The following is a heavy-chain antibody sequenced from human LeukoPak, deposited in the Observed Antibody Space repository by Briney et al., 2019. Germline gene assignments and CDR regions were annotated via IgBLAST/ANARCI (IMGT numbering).Heavy chain of an antibody. CDR3: ARGLRRTTVVTTYFDY. V-gene: IGHV1-69*05. Sequence: ASVKVSCKASGGTFSSYAISWVRQAPGQGLEWMGGIIPIFGTASYAQKFQGRVTITTDESTSTAYMELSSLRSEDTAVYYCARGLRRTTVVTTYFDYWGQGTLVTVSS. CDR1: GGTFSSYA. CDR2: IIPIFGTA. J-gene: IGHJ4*02. D-gene: IGHD4-23*01.